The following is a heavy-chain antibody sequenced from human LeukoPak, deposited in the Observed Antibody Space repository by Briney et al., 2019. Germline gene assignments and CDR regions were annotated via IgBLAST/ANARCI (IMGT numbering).Heavy chain of an antibody. CDR3: TRNSGWYGLS. V-gene: IGHV3-23*01. D-gene: IGHD6-19*01. CDR2: IDYDGGSG. Sequence: GGSLRLSCTVSGFTLSCYEMSWIRQAPGKGLEWVSSIDYDGGSGHYAGSVKGRFTISRDNSNNTLFLHLNSLRGEDTAVYYCTRNSGWYGLSWGQGTLVTVSS. CDR1: GFTLSCYE. J-gene: IGHJ1*01.